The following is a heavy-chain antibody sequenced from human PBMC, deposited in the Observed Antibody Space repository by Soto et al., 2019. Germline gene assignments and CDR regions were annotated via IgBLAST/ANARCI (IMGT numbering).Heavy chain of an antibody. V-gene: IGHV1-24*01. CDR2: FDPEDGET. CDR3: ATDVMQPTFPNDY. CDR1: GYTLTELS. Sequence: AASVKVSCKVSGYTLTELSMHWLRQAPGKGLEWMGGFDPEDGETIYAQKFQGRVTMTEDTSTDTAYMELSSLRSEDTAVYYCATDVMQPTFPNDYWGQGTLVTVSS. J-gene: IGHJ4*02. D-gene: IGHD2-21*01.